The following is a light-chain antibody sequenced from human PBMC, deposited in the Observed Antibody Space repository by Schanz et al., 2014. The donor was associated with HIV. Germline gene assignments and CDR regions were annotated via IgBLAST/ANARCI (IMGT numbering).Light chain of an antibody. CDR2: DAS. CDR3: HQYNDWPGT. V-gene: IGKV3-15*01. CDR1: QSVGSD. J-gene: IGKJ2*01. Sequence: EVVMTQSPATLSVSPGERATLSCRASQSVGSDLAWYQQKLGQAPRLLIYDASTRATGIPARFSGRGSGTDFTLTISSLQSEDFAIYYCHQYNDWPGTFGQGTSLEI.